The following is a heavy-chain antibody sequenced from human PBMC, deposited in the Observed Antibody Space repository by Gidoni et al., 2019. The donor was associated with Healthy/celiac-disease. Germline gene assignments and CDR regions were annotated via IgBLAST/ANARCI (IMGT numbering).Heavy chain of an antibody. V-gene: IGHV4-34*01. Sequence: QVQLQQWGAGLLKPSETLSLTCAVYGGSFSGYYWSWIRQPPGKGLEWIGEINHSGSTNYNPSLKSRVTISVDTSKNQFSLKLSSVTAADTAVYYCARAHEIMHPPSAHFDYWGQGTLVTVSS. D-gene: IGHD6-13*01. CDR3: ARAHEIMHPPSAHFDY. CDR2: INHSGST. J-gene: IGHJ4*02. CDR1: GGSFSGYY.